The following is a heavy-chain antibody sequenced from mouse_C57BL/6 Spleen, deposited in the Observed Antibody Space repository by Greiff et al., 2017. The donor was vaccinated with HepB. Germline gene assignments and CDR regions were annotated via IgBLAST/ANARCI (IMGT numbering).Heavy chain of an antibody. CDR2: IDPSDSYT. CDR3: AREYYGSLDY. J-gene: IGHJ2*01. V-gene: IGHV1-59*01. D-gene: IGHD1-1*01. Sequence: QVQLQQPGAELVRPGTSVQLSCKASGYTFTSYWMHWVKQRPGQGLEWIGVIDPSDSYTNYNQKFKGKATLTGDTSSSTAYMQLSSLTSEDSAVYYCAREYYGSLDYGGEGTTLTVSS. CDR1: GYTFTSYW.